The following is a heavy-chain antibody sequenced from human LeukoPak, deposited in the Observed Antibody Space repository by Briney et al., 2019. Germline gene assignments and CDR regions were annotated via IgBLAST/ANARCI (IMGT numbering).Heavy chain of an antibody. V-gene: IGHV3-30*02. CDR3: AKYFEYDGYGYVEESGGYFDY. CDR2: IRYDGSNK. CDR1: GFTFSSYG. D-gene: IGHD5-18*01. Sequence: GGSLRLSCAASGFTFSSYGMHWVRQAPGKGLEWVAFIRYDGSNKYYADSVKGRFTISRDNSKNTLYLQMNSLRAEDTAVYYCAKYFEYDGYGYVEESGGYFDYWGQGTLVAVSS. J-gene: IGHJ4*02.